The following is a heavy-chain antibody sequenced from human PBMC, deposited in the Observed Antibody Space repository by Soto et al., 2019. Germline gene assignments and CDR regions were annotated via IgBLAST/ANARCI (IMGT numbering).Heavy chain of an antibody. CDR1: GDSVSSNSAA. V-gene: IGHV6-1*01. Sequence: SKTLSLTCAISGDSVSSNSAAWNWIRQSPSRGLEWLGRTYYRSKWYNDYAVSVKSRITINPDTSKNQFSLQLNSVTPEDTAVYYCARSPITIFGVVTLSQFDYWGQGTLVTVSS. CDR3: ARSPITIFGVVTLSQFDY. D-gene: IGHD3-3*01. J-gene: IGHJ4*02. CDR2: TYYRSKWYN.